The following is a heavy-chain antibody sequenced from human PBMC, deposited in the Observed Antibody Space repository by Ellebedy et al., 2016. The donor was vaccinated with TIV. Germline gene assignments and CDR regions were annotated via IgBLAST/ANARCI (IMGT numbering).Heavy chain of an antibody. V-gene: IGHV5-10-1*01. Sequence: GESLKISCKGSAYSFTNYWIGWVRQMPGKGLEWMGKIDPSDSYPNYSPSFQGNVTISADKSISTAYLQWSSLKASDTAMYYCARHFLGSTPDYWGQGTLVTVSS. D-gene: IGHD3-10*01. CDR2: IDPSDSYP. CDR3: ARHFLGSTPDY. CDR1: AYSFTNYW. J-gene: IGHJ4*02.